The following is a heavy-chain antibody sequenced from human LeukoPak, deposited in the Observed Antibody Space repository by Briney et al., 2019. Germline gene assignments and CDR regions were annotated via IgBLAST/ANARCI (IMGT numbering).Heavy chain of an antibody. CDR3: AKSMVRGADFDH. CDR2: IKSKSDGGTT. Sequence: GGSLRLSCAASGFTFSYAWMSWVRQAPGRGLEWVGRIKSKSDGGTTDYAAPMKGRFTISRDDSKKTLYLQMNSLQTEDTAVYYCAKSMVRGADFDHWAQGTLVRVSS. V-gene: IGHV3-15*01. CDR1: GFTFSYAW. D-gene: IGHD3-10*01. J-gene: IGHJ4*02.